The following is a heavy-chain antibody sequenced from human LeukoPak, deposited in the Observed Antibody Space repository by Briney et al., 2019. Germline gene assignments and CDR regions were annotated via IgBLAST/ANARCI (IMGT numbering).Heavy chain of an antibody. CDR3: ATVDCYVPFDY. CDR2: INSDGSST. Sequence: GGSLRLSCAPSGLTFSIYWIHRVRQAPGKGLVWVSRINSDGSSTSYADSVKGRFTISRDNAKNTLYLQMNSLRAEDTAVYYFATVDCYVPFDYWGQETLVTVSS. D-gene: IGHD2-21*02. V-gene: IGHV3-74*01. J-gene: IGHJ4*02. CDR1: GLTFSIYW.